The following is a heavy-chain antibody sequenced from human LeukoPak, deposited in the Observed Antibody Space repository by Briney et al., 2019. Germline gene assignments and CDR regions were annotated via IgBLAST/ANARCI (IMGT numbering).Heavy chain of an antibody. V-gene: IGHV3-64*01. CDR1: RFTFISYA. J-gene: IGHJ4*02. CDR3: ARVGDGYFNFDY. Sequence: GGSLRLSCAASRFTFISYAMHWVRQAPGKGLEYVSAISSNGDSTYYANSVKGRFTISRDNSKNTLYLQMGSLRAEDMAVYYCARVGDGYFNFDYWGQGTLVTVSS. D-gene: IGHD5-24*01. CDR2: ISSNGDST.